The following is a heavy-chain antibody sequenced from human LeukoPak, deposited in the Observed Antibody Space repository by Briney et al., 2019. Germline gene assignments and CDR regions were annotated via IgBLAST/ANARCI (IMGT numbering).Heavy chain of an antibody. Sequence: SETLSLACTVSGGSISSGDYYWSWTRQPPGKGLEWIGYIYYSGSTYYNPSLKSRVTISVDTSKNQFSLKLSSVTAADTAVYYCARYCSGGSCYSGDAFDIWGQGTMVTVSS. D-gene: IGHD2-15*01. CDR3: ARYCSGGSCYSGDAFDI. CDR2: IYYSGST. CDR1: GGSISSGDYY. J-gene: IGHJ3*02. V-gene: IGHV4-30-4*01.